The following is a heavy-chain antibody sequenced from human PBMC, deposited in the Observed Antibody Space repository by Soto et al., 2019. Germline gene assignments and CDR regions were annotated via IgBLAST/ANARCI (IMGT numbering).Heavy chain of an antibody. D-gene: IGHD2-2*01. Sequence: KPSETLSLTCGVNGGSLNGYFWSWIRQSPGKGLEWIGEINPSGSTSHNPSLKSRVTLSIDTSKNQFSLRLSSVTAADSAIYYCARRGRYCSSRTSCYFYFDSWVQGTLVTVSS. CDR1: GGSLNGYF. CDR3: ARRGRYCSSRTSCYFYFDS. CDR2: INPSGST. J-gene: IGHJ4*02. V-gene: IGHV4-34*01.